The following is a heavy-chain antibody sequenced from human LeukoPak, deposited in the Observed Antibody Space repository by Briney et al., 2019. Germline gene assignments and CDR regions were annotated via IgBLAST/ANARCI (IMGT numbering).Heavy chain of an antibody. D-gene: IGHD3-3*01. V-gene: IGHV3-30*18. Sequence: GGSLRLSCAASGFTFSSYGMHWVRQAPGKGLEWVAVISYDGSNKYYADSVKDRFTISRDNSKNTLYLQMNSLRAEDTAVYYCAKDRGTIFGVVMQYFQHWGQGTLVTVSS. J-gene: IGHJ1*01. CDR3: AKDRGTIFGVVMQYFQH. CDR2: ISYDGSNK. CDR1: GFTFSSYG.